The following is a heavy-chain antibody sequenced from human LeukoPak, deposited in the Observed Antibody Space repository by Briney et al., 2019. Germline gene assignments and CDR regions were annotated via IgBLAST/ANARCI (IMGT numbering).Heavy chain of an antibody. J-gene: IGHJ3*02. V-gene: IGHV3-49*03. D-gene: IGHD3-10*01. CDR1: GFTFGDYA. Sequence: SGGSLRLSCTASGFTFGDYAMSWFRQAPGKGLEWVGFIRSKAYGGTTEYAASVKGRFTISRDDSKSIAYLQMNSLKTEDTAVYYCTRDPLLWFGPDAFDIWGQGTMVTVSS. CDR2: IRSKAYGGTT. CDR3: TRDPLLWFGPDAFDI.